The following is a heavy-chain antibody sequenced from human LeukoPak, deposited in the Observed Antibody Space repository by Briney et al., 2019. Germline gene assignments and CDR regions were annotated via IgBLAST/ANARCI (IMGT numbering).Heavy chain of an antibody. V-gene: IGHV3-66*02. Sequence: GGSLRLSCAASGFTVSSNYMSWVRQAPGKGLEGVSVIYSGGSTYYADSVKGRFTISRDNSKNTLYLQMNSLRAEDTAVYYCARWGSLGDSSGYYDYWGQGTLVTVSS. D-gene: IGHD3-22*01. J-gene: IGHJ4*02. CDR2: IYSGGST. CDR1: GFTVSSNY. CDR3: ARWGSLGDSSGYYDY.